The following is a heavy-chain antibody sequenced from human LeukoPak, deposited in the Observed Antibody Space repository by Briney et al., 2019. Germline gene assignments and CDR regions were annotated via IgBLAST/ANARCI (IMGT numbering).Heavy chain of an antibody. Sequence: GGSLRLSCAASGFTFSSYSMNWVRQAPGKGLEWVSYISSTSLTIYYADSVKGRFTISRDNANNSLYLQMNSLRAEDTAVYYCARDFGQWELLPHYYYYYGMDVWGQGTTVTVSS. CDR1: GFTFSSYS. D-gene: IGHD1-26*01. CDR3: ARDFGQWELLPHYYYYYGMDV. J-gene: IGHJ6*02. CDR2: ISSTSLTI. V-gene: IGHV3-48*01.